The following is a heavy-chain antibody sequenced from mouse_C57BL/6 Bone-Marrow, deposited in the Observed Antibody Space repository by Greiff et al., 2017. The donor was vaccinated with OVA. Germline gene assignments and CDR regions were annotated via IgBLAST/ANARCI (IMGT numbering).Heavy chain of an antibody. V-gene: IGHV1-64*01. CDR2: IHPNSGST. D-gene: IGHD1-1*01. CDR1: GYTFTSYW. Sequence: QVQLQQPGAELVKPGASVKLSCKASGYTFTSYWMHWVKQRPGQGLEWIGMIHPNSGSTNYNEKFKSKATLTVDKSSSTAYMQLSSLTSEDSAVYYCAREFASYYWFAYWGQGTLVTVSA. J-gene: IGHJ3*01. CDR3: AREFASYYWFAY.